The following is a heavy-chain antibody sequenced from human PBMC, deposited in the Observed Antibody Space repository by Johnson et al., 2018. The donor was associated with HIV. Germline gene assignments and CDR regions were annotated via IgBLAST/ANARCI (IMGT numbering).Heavy chain of an antibody. D-gene: IGHD5-24*01. CDR1: GFTSSSYW. CDR2: IRQDGSEE. V-gene: IGHV3-7*01. J-gene: IGHJ3*02. Sequence: VQLVESAGGLAQPGGSLRLTGAASGFTSSSYWMSWVRQAPWKGLEWAANIRQDGSEEYYVDSVKGRFTISRDNAKNSLYLQMNSLRADDTAVYYCARDQWMAGDAFDIWGQGTMVTVSS. CDR3: ARDQWMAGDAFDI.